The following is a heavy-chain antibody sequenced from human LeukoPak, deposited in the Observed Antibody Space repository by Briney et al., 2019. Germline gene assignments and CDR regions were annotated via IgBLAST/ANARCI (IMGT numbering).Heavy chain of an antibody. V-gene: IGHV4-59*01. Sequence: SETLSLTCTVSGGSISSYYWSWIRQPPGKGLEWIGYIYYSGSTNYNPSLKSRVTISVDTSKNQFSLKLSSVTAADTAVYYCARDLPQRRDGYKGYYYMDVWGQGTTVTVSS. CDR3: ARDLPQRRDGYKGYYYMDV. D-gene: IGHD5-24*01. CDR2: IYYSGST. CDR1: GGSISSYY. J-gene: IGHJ6*03.